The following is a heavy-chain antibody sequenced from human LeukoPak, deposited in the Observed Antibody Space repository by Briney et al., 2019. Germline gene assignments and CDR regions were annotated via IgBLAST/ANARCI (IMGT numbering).Heavy chain of an antibody. CDR1: GGSFSGYY. J-gene: IGHJ5*02. Sequence: SETLSLTCAVYGGSFSGYYWSWIRQPPGKGLEWIGEINHSGSTNYNPSLKSRVTISVDTSKNQFSLKLSSVTAADTAVYYCARGRGYDYVWGSYHSKGRGFDPWGQGTLVTVSS. D-gene: IGHD3-16*02. CDR3: ARGRGYDYVWGSYHSKGRGFDP. CDR2: INHSGST. V-gene: IGHV4-34*01.